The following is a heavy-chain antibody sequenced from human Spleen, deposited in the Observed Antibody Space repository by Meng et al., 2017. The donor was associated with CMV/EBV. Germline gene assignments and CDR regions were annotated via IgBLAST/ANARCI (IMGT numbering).Heavy chain of an antibody. J-gene: IGHJ4*02. V-gene: IGHV1-3*01. Sequence: SGYTFTSYALHWVRQAPGQRLEWMGWINAGNGNTKYSQKFQGRVTITRDTSASTAYMELSSLRSEDTAVYYCARSVGYGDYGYFDYWGQGTLVTVSS. CDR2: INAGNGNT. CDR1: GYTFTSYA. D-gene: IGHD4-17*01. CDR3: ARSVGYGDYGYFDY.